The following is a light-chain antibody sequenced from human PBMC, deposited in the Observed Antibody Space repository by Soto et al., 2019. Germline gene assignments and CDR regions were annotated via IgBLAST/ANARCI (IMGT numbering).Light chain of an antibody. Sequence: VLYSSHSQNYLAWYQQKPGQPPKLLISWASTRNARLAELFSSGGSRTDFTLTISIQQAEYVAVYYCQQYYSTPWTFGQGTKVDIK. CDR1: VLYSSHSQNY. CDR3: QQYYSTPWT. J-gene: IGKJ1*01. CDR2: WAS. V-gene: IGKV4-1*01.